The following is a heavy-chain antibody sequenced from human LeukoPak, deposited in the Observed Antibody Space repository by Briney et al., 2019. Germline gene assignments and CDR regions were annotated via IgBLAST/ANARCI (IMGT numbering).Heavy chain of an antibody. Sequence: GASVKVSCKASGYTFTGYYMHWVRQPPGQGLEGMGWINPNSGGTNYAQKFQGRVTMTRDTSISTAYMELSRLRSDDTAVYYCARGGIVGANHDAFDIWGQGTMVTVSS. CDR3: ARGGIVGANHDAFDI. D-gene: IGHD1-26*01. CDR2: INPNSGGT. J-gene: IGHJ3*02. V-gene: IGHV1-2*02. CDR1: GYTFTGYY.